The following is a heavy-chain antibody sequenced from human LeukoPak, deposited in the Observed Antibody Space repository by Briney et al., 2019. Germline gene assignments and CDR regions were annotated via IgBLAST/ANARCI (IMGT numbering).Heavy chain of an antibody. CDR3: ASGYSSGWPSSFDY. CDR1: GFTFSSYW. V-gene: IGHV4-39*07. CDR2: IYYSGST. D-gene: IGHD6-19*01. J-gene: IGHJ4*02. Sequence: GSLRLSCAASGFTFSSYWMSWVRQPPGKGLEWIGSIYYSGSTYYNPSLKSRVTISVDTSKNQFSLKLSSVTAADTAVYYCASGYSSGWPSSFDYRGQGTLVTVSS.